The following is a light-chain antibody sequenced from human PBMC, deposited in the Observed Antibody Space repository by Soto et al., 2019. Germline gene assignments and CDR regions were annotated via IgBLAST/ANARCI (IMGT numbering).Light chain of an antibody. CDR3: QQLTTCPFS. V-gene: IGKV1-9*01. CDR2: DAS. Sequence: DIQLTQSPSFLSASVGDRVTLTCRASQSITSHLAWYQQMSGKVPNLLIYDASTRHSGVPDRFSGSASGTEFTLTISSLEPEDFAAYYCQQLTTCPFSFGGGTEVEIK. J-gene: IGKJ4*01. CDR1: QSITSH.